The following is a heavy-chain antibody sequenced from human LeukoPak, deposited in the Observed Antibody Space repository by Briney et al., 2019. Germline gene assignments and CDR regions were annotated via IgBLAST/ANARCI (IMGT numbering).Heavy chain of an antibody. CDR1: GYSITSGYY. V-gene: IGHV4-38-2*01. Sequence: SETLSLTCSVSGYSITSGYYWAWIRQSPGKGLEWIGSIYHSGNTYYNPSLKSRVIILVDTSKNQFSLQLGSVTPTDTAVYYCARAGYCSGVSCYSAVPGKYWGQGALVTVSS. D-gene: IGHD2-15*01. CDR2: IYHSGNT. CDR3: ARAGYCSGVSCYSAVPGKY. J-gene: IGHJ4*02.